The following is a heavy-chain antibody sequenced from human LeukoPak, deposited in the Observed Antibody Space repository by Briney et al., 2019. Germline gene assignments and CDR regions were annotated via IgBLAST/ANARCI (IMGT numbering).Heavy chain of an antibody. V-gene: IGHV4-59*01. J-gene: IGHJ4*02. D-gene: IGHD3-16*02. CDR1: GGSISSYY. Sequence: SETLSLTCTASGGSISSYYWSWSRQPPGKGLEWSGYIYYSGTTKYNPSLKSRVTISEDTSKNQFSLKLSSVTAADTAVYYCARGYTWNSAFDYWGQGTLVTVSS. CDR2: IYYSGTT. CDR3: ARGYTWNSAFDY.